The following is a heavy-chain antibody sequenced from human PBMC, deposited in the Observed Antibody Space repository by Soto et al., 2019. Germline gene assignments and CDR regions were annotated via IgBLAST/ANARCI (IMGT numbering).Heavy chain of an antibody. CDR2: IYATGTT. V-gene: IGHV4-4*07. CDR3: VRDGTKTLRDWFDP. Sequence: ETLSLTCTVSGASISGFYWSWIRKSAGKGLEWIGRIYATGTTDYNPSLKSRVMMSVDTSKKQFSLELRSVTAADTAVYYCVRDGTKTLRDWFDPWGQGISVTVSS. D-gene: IGHD1-1*01. CDR1: GASISGFY. J-gene: IGHJ5*02.